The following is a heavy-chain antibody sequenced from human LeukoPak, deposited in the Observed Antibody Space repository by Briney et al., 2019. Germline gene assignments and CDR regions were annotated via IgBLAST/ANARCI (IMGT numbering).Heavy chain of an antibody. J-gene: IGHJ4*02. CDR3: ARGAPPDYDSSGYYPLFWYFDY. V-gene: IGHV1-69*01. Sequence: ASVKVSCKASGGTFSSYAISWVRQAPGQGLEWMGGIIPIFGTANYAQKFQGRVTITADESTSTAYMEPSSLRSEDTAVYYCARGAPPDYDSSGYYPLFWYFDYWGQGTLVTVSS. CDR1: GGTFSSYA. CDR2: IIPIFGTA. D-gene: IGHD3-22*01.